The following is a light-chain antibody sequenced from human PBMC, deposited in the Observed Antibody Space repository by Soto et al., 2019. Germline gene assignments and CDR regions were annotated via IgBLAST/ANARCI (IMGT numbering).Light chain of an antibody. CDR2: DNT. CDR3: QSYDSYLSGSV. Sequence: QLVLTQPPSVSGAPGQRVIISCTGSSSNIGAGYDVQWYRQVPGTAPKLLIYDNTNRPSGVPDRFSGSKSGTSASLAITGLQAEDEADYYCQSYDSYLSGSVFGGGTKLTVL. V-gene: IGLV1-40*01. CDR1: SSNIGAGYD. J-gene: IGLJ2*01.